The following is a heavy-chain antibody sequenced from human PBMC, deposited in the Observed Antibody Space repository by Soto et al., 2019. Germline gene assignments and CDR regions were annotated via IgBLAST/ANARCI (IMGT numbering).Heavy chain of an antibody. CDR2: IYYSGTT. Sequence: QVQLQESGPGLVKPSQTLSLTCTVSGGSISSGGYYWSWIRQNPGKGLEWIGYIYYSGTTTYNPSLKSRLTISVDTSKNQFSLKLNSMTAADTAVYYCARADSATDAFDTWGQGTMVTVSS. CDR3: ARADSATDAFDT. CDR1: GGSISSGGYY. D-gene: IGHD5-12*01. J-gene: IGHJ3*02. V-gene: IGHV4-31*03.